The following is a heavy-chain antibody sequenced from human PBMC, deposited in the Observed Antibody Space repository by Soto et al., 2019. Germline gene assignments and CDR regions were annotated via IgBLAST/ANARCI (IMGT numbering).Heavy chain of an antibody. V-gene: IGHV3-30-3*01. D-gene: IGHD3-22*01. CDR2: ISYDGSNK. J-gene: IGHJ4*02. Sequence: QVQLVESGGGVVQPGRSLRLSCAASGFTFSSYAMHWVRQAPGKGLELVAIISYDGSNKYYAESVKGRFTITRDNPKNTVHLQMSSLRTEDKYVDYCARDLSRGTTMIALEIHYGGQGTLVTVSS. CDR3: ARDLSRGTTMIALEIHY. CDR1: GFTFSSYA.